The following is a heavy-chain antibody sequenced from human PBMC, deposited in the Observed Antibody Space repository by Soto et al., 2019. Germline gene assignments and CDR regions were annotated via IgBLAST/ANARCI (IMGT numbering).Heavy chain of an antibody. D-gene: IGHD6-6*01. CDR2: ISYDGSNK. Sequence: PVGSLRLSCAASGFTFSSYAMHWVRQAPGKGLEWVAVISYDGSNKYYADSVKGRFTISRDNSKNTLYLQMNSLRAEDTAVYYCARVASLARTYYYYGMDVWGQGTTVTVSS. V-gene: IGHV3-30-3*01. J-gene: IGHJ6*02. CDR1: GFTFSSYA. CDR3: ARVASLARTYYYYGMDV.